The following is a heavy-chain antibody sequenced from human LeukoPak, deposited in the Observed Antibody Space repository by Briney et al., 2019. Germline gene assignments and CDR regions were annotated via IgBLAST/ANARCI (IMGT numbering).Heavy chain of an antibody. CDR2: ISSGSTYI. Sequence: GGSLRLSCAASGFAFSSYSMNWVRQAPGKGLEWVSSISSGSTYIYYADSVKGRFTISRENAKNSLYLQMNSLRAEDTAVYYCARDYYDSSGYWDYWGQGTLVPVSS. V-gene: IGHV3-21*01. J-gene: IGHJ4*02. D-gene: IGHD3-22*01. CDR3: ARDYYDSSGYWDY. CDR1: GFAFSSYS.